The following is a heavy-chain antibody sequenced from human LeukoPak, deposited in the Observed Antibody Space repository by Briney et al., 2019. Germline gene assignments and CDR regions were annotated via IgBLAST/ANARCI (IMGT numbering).Heavy chain of an antibody. CDR1: GFTFRGSA. V-gene: IGHV3-73*01. CDR3: TSPGPVGRYYSYGMDV. J-gene: IGHJ6*02. Sequence: GGSLKLSCAASGFTFRGSAMHWVRQASGKGLEWVGRIRSKANSYATAYAASVKGRFTISRDDSKNTAYLQMNSLKTEDTAVYYCTSPGPVGRYYSYGMDVWGQGTTVTVSS. CDR2: IRSKANSYAT.